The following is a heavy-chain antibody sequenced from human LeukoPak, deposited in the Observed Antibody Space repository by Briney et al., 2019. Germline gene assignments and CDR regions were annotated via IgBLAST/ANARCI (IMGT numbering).Heavy chain of an antibody. CDR2: ISSSSSYI. D-gene: IGHD3-10*01. Sequence: PGGSLRLSCAASGFTFSSYSMNWVRQAPGEGLEWVSSISSSSSYIYYADSVKGRFTISRDNAKNSLYLQMNSLRAEDTAVYYCARWSGSGSYYGLPSAFDIWGQGTMVTVSS. CDR3: ARWSGSGSYYGLPSAFDI. V-gene: IGHV3-21*01. J-gene: IGHJ3*02. CDR1: GFTFSSYS.